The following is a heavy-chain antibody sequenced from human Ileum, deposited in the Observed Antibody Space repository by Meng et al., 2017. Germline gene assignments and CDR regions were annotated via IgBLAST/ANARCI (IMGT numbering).Heavy chain of an antibody. J-gene: IGHJ4*02. Sequence: QVQLVESGGGVVQPGGSLRLSCAASGFTFSSDGMHWVRQAPGKGLEWVALMSFDGSKIFYGDSVKGRFTISRDNSKNTLYLQMNSLRAEDTAVYYCAFGVCGSNCYYLESWGQGTLVTVSS. V-gene: IGHV3-30*03. CDR3: AFGVCGSNCYYLES. CDR2: MSFDGSKI. D-gene: IGHD3-22*01. CDR1: GFTFSSDG.